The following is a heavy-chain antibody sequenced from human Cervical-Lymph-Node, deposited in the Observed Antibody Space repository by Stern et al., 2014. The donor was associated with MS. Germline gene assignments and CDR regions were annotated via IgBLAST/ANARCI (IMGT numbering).Heavy chain of an antibody. CDR3: ARGRGGNYRYYFDY. D-gene: IGHD4-23*01. Sequence: EVQLVESGGGLVKPGGSLRLSCAASGFTFSSYSMNWVRPAPGKGLEWVASISSGGSDIYYADSLKGRFTISRDNAKNSLYLQMNSLRAEDTAVYYCARGRGGNYRYYFDYWGQGTLVTVSS. CDR2: ISSGGSDI. J-gene: IGHJ4*02. CDR1: GFTFSSYS. V-gene: IGHV3-21*02.